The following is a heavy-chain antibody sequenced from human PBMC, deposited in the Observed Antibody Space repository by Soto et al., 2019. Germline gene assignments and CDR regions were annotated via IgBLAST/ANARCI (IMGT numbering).Heavy chain of an antibody. Sequence: QVQVQQWGAGLLKSSETLSLTCAVYGGSFSGYYWSWIRQPPGKGLEWIGEINHSGSTNYNPSLKSRVTISVDTSKNQFSLNLSSVTAADTAVYYCARGPPCSGGSCYLAVDDAFDNWGLGTMVTVSS. D-gene: IGHD2-15*01. CDR1: GGSFSGYY. J-gene: IGHJ3*02. CDR2: INHSGST. V-gene: IGHV4-34*01. CDR3: ARGPPCSGGSCYLAVDDAFDN.